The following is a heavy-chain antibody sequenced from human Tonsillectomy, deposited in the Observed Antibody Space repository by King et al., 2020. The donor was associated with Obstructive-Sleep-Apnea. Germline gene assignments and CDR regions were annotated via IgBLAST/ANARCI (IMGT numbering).Heavy chain of an antibody. J-gene: IGHJ3*02. CDR3: VREPDCAQGDGFDI. V-gene: IGHV4-59*01. D-gene: IGHD1-14*01. CDR2: IFYSGRT. Sequence: VQLQESGPGLVKPSETLSLTCIVSAGSISTYYWSWIRQPPGKGLEWIGYIFYSGRTNYNPSLKSRVTMSVDTSKNQFSLKLSSVTAADTAVYCCVREPDCAQGDGFDIWGQGTKVTVSS. CDR1: AGSISTYY.